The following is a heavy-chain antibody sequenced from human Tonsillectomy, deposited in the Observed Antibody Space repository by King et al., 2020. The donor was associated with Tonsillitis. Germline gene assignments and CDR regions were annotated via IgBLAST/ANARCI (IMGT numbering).Heavy chain of an antibody. CDR1: GGSFSGDY. J-gene: IGHJ6*03. V-gene: IGHV4-34*01. Sequence: VQLQQWGAGLLKPSETLSLICAVSGGSFSGDYWTWIRQPPGKGLEWLGEINDSGNTNYDPSLKSRLTISLDTSKSQFSLKLSSVTAADTAVYFCASVRSPRRSSHFYYFMDVWGKGTTVAVSS. CDR3: ASVRSPRRSSHFYYFMDV. D-gene: IGHD6-6*01. CDR2: INDSGNT.